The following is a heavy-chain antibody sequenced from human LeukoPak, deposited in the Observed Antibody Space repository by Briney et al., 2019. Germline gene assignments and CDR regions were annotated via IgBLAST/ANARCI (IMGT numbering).Heavy chain of an antibody. V-gene: IGHV1-2*02. CDR3: AACPLYYYYYGMDV. CDR2: INPNSGGT. D-gene: IGHD2-2*01. CDR1: GYTFTGYY. J-gene: IGHJ6*02. Sequence: ASVKVSCKASGYTFTGYYMHWVRQAPGQGLEWMGWINPNSGGTNYAQKFQGRVTMTRDTSISTAYIELSRLRSDDTAVYYCAACPLYYYYYGMDVWGQGTTVTVSS.